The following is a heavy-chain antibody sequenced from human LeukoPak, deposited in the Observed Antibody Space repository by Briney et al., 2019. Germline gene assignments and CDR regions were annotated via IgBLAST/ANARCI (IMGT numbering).Heavy chain of an antibody. V-gene: IGHV1-8*01. CDR3: AVVDTASGSYYYGMDV. CDR2: MNPNSGNT. Sequence: ASVKVSCKASGYTFTSYDINWVRQATGQGLEWMGWMNPNSGNTGYAQKFQGRVTMTRNTSISTAYMELSSLRSEDTAVYYCAVVDTASGSYYYGMDVWGQGTTATVSS. J-gene: IGHJ6*02. D-gene: IGHD5-18*01. CDR1: GYTFTSYD.